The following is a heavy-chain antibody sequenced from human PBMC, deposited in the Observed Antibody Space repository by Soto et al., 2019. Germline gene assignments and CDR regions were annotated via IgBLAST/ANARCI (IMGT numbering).Heavy chain of an antibody. D-gene: IGHD6-6*01. Sequence: QVQLVQSGAEVKKPGASVKVSCKASGYTFTSYGISWVRQAPGQGLEWMGWISAYNGNTNYAQKLQGRVTITTNTSTSTDYMERRSRRSDDTAVYYCARAARRIAAIPPPVDYWGQGTLVTVSS. J-gene: IGHJ4*02. V-gene: IGHV1-18*01. CDR3: ARAARRIAAIPPPVDY. CDR2: ISAYNGNT. CDR1: GYTFTSYG.